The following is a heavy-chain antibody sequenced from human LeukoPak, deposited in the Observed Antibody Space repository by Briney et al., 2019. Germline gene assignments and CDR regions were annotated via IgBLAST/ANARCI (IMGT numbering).Heavy chain of an antibody. CDR2: ISGSDGST. D-gene: IGHD1-26*01. V-gene: IGHV3-23*01. CDR3: AKEEYSGSLLTLDY. CDR1: GFTFSSYS. J-gene: IGHJ4*02. Sequence: PGGSLRLSCAASGFTFSSYSMNWVRQAPGKGLEWVSAISGSDGSTYYADSVKGRFTISRDNSKNTLYLQVNSLRAEDTAVYYCAKEEYSGSLLTLDYWGQGTLVTVSS.